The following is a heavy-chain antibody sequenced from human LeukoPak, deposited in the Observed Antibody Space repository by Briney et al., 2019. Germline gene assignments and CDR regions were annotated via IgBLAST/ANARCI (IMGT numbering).Heavy chain of an antibody. Sequence: SVKVSCKASGGTFSSHAISWVRQAPGQGLEWMGGTIPIFGTANYAQKCQGRVTINTDESTSTAYMELSSLRSEDTAGYYCARELTLQQWLVPGAFDIWGQGTMVTVSS. CDR1: GGTFSSHA. D-gene: IGHD6-19*01. V-gene: IGHV1-69*05. CDR2: TIPIFGTA. CDR3: ARELTLQQWLVPGAFDI. J-gene: IGHJ3*02.